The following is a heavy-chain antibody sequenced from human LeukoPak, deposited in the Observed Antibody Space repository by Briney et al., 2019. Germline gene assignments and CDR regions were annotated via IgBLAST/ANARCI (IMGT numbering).Heavy chain of an antibody. CDR1: GGSISSYS. CDR2: IYYSGST. CDR3: ARGMTTGPDP. D-gene: IGHD4-17*01. V-gene: IGHV4-59*08. J-gene: IGHJ5*02. Sequence: SETLSLTCTVSGGSISSYSWRWIRQPPGKGLEWIGYIYYSGSTNYNPYLKSRLTISVDTSKNQFSLNLSSVTAADTAVYYCARGMTTGPDPWGQGTLVTVSS.